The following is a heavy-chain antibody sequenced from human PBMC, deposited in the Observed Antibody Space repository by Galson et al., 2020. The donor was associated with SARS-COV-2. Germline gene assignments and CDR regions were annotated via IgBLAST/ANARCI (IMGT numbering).Heavy chain of an antibody. V-gene: IGHV4-30-4*01. CDR1: GGSISSGDYL. Sequence: ASETLSLTCTVSGGSISSGDYLWNWIRQPPGKGLEWIGYIYYSGRTYYNPSLKSRVTISIDRSKNQFSLNLRSVTAADTAVYYCVREGGIVVVPAAAGGAFDIWGQGTMVTVSS. CDR3: VREGGIVVVPAAAGGAFDI. CDR2: IYYSGRT. D-gene: IGHD2-2*01. J-gene: IGHJ3*02.